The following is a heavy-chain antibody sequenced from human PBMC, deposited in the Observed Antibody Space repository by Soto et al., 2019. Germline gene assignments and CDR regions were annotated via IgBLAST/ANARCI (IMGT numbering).Heavy chain of an antibody. CDR3: ATWHEREHSYDV. D-gene: IGHD1-1*01. Sequence: GALRLSCAAFGLTISGKKYVAWVRQAPGKGLEWVSALYDVDGSFYADSVKGRFTTSSDSSKTTVYLQMNDLRPDDTAVYYCATWHEREHSYDVWGQGTTVTVSS. V-gene: IGHV3-53*01. CDR2: LYDVDGS. J-gene: IGHJ3*01. CDR1: GLTISGKKY.